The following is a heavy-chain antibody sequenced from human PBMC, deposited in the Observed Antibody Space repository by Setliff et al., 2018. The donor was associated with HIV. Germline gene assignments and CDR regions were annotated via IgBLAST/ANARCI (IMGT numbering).Heavy chain of an antibody. CDR3: ARVRTLDTPVDAFDI. CDR1: GYTFTGYY. D-gene: IGHD2-15*01. CDR2: INPNTGDP. J-gene: IGHJ3*02. Sequence: GASVKVSCKASGYTFTGYYMHWVRQAPGQGLEWMGWINPNTGDPDYAQKVKGRVTMTTDTSTITAYMELRSLRSDDPAVYYCARVRTLDTPVDAFDIWGQGTMVTASS. V-gene: IGHV1-2*02.